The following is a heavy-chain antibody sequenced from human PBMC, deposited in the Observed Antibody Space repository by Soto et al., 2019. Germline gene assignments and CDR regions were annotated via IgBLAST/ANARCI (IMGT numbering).Heavy chain of an antibody. CDR2: IYYSGST. CDR3: AHSSSGRAVDI. Sequence: QVQLQESGPGLVKPSRTLSLTCTVSGGSISSCDYYWCWIREPPGKGLGRIGYIYYSGSTYYNSYLKSLVTIAVNTSKNQFYLKLSSVTAADTALYACAHSSSGRAVDIWRQGTMVTFSS. V-gene: IGHV4-30-4*01. CDR1: GGSISSCDYY. J-gene: IGHJ3*02. D-gene: IGHD6-19*01.